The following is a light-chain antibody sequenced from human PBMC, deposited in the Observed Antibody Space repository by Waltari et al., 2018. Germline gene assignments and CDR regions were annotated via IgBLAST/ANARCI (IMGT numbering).Light chain of an antibody. V-gene: IGLV3-27*01. Sequence: SYELTQPSSVSVSPGQTARITCSGDVLAKNYARWFQQKPGQAPVLVIYKDRERPSGIPERFSGSSSGTTVTLTISGAQVEDEADYYCYSAADNNMVFGGGTKLTVL. CDR1: VLAKNY. CDR3: YSAADNNMV. J-gene: IGLJ3*02. CDR2: KDR.